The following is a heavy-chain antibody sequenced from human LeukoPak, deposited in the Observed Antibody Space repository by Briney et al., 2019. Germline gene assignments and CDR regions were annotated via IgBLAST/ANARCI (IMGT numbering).Heavy chain of an antibody. CDR2: IYYSGST. J-gene: IGHJ6*02. CDR3: ARDRNIAAAVTYRYYYYGMDV. Sequence: PSETLSLTCTVSGGSISSYYWSWIRQPPGKGLEWIGHIYYSGSTNYNPSLKSRVTISVDTSKNQFSLKLSSVTAADTAVYYCARDRNIAAAVTYRYYYYGMDVWGQGTTVTVSS. V-gene: IGHV4-59*01. CDR1: GGSISSYY. D-gene: IGHD6-13*01.